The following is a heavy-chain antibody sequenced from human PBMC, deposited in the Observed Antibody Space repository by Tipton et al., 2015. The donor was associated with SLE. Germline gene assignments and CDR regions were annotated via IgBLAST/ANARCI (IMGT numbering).Heavy chain of an antibody. V-gene: IGHV1-8*01. D-gene: IGHD2-2*01. Sequence: QSGAEVKKPGASVKVSCKASGYTFTRHDINWVRQAAGQDLEWMGWMNPNSGNTDYAQRFQGRVTMTRDTSTSTAYMELSSLRSEDTAVYFCARGLGYQLLRFYYYYMDVWGKGTTVTVSS. J-gene: IGHJ6*03. CDR3: ARGLGYQLLRFYYYYMDV. CDR1: GYTFTRHD. CDR2: MNPNSGNT.